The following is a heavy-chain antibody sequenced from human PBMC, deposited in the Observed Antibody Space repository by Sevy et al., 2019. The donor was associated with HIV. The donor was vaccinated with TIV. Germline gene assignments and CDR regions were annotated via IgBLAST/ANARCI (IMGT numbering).Heavy chain of an antibody. D-gene: IGHD2-2*01. J-gene: IGHJ6*03. Sequence: GGSLRLSCAASGFTFSSYGMHWVRQAPGKGLEWVAFIRYDGSNKYYADSVKGRFTISRDNSKNTLYLQMNSLRVEDTAVYYCAKDSRVPAATNRFPYYYMDVWGKGTTVTVSS. CDR1: GFTFSSYG. CDR3: AKDSRVPAATNRFPYYYMDV. CDR2: IRYDGSNK. V-gene: IGHV3-30*02.